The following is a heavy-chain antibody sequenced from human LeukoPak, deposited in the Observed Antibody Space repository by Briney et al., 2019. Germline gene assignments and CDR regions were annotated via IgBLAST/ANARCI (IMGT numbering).Heavy chain of an antibody. J-gene: IGHJ4*02. V-gene: IGHV3-23*01. D-gene: IGHD2-15*01. CDR1: GFTFSIYS. CDR2: ISGSSANI. CDR3: ASRDPCSGGTCYGLGY. Sequence: GGSLRLSCAASGFTFSIYSMFWVRQAPGQGLEWVSAISGSSANIYYSDSVKGRFTISRDNSKNTLCLQMNSLRAEDTAVYYCASRDPCSGGTCYGLGYWGQGTLATVSS.